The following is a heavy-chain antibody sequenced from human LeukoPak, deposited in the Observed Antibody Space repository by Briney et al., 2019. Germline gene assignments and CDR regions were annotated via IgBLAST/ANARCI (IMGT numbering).Heavy chain of an antibody. CDR3: ARAVGSSGGFPFHF. J-gene: IGHJ4*02. CDR1: GYSISSSSYY. Sequence: PSETLSLTCTVSGYSISSSSYYWGWIRQPPGKGLEWIGTISYSGSTYYNVSLKSRVTISVDTSKNQFSLKLSSVTAADTAVYYCARAVGSSGGFPFHFWGQGTLVTVSS. V-gene: IGHV4-39*07. CDR2: ISYSGST. D-gene: IGHD1-26*01.